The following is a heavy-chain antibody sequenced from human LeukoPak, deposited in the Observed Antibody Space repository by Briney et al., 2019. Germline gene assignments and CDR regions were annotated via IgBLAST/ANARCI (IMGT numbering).Heavy chain of an antibody. CDR1: GGSISSSSYY. D-gene: IGHD6-13*01. Sequence: SETLSLTCTVSGGSISSSSYYWGWIRRPPGKGLEWIGSIYYSGSTYYNPSLKSRVTISVDTSKNQFSLKLSSVTAADTAVYYCARAYSSSWYSDYYYGMDVWGQGTTVTVSS. V-gene: IGHV4-39*01. J-gene: IGHJ6*02. CDR3: ARAYSSSWYSDYYYGMDV. CDR2: IYYSGST.